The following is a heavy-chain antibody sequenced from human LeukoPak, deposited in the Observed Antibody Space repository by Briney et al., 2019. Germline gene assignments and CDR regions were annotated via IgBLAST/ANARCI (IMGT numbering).Heavy chain of an antibody. J-gene: IGHJ6*02. CDR3: ARDHSSSWGTDYYGMGV. CDR1: GGTFSSYA. CDR2: IIPIFGTA. Sequence: SVKVSCKASGGTFSSYAISWVRQAPGQGLEWMGGIIPIFGTANYAQKFQGRVTITADESTSTAYMELSSLRSEDTAVYYCARDHSSSWGTDYYGMGVWGQGTTVTVSS. D-gene: IGHD6-13*01. V-gene: IGHV1-69*13.